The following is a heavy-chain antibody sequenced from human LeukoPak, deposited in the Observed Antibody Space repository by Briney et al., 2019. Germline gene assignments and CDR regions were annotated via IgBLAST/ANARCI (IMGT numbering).Heavy chain of an antibody. Sequence: TGGSLRLSCAASGFPFTTYWMGWVRQAPGKGLEWVANIKQDGTEKYYVDSVKGRFTISRDNAKNSLSLQMNNLRAEDTDIYYCARPLMYYYGSETYFWFDPWGQGTLVTVSS. CDR2: IKQDGTEK. CDR1: GFPFTTYW. V-gene: IGHV3-7*01. CDR3: ARPLMYYYGSETYFWFDP. J-gene: IGHJ5*02. D-gene: IGHD3-10*01.